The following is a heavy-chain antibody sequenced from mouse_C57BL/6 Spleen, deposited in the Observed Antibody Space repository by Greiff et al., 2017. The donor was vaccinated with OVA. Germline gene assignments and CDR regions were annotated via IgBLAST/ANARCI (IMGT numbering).Heavy chain of an antibody. CDR2: IYPGDGDT. V-gene: IGHV1-80*01. Sequence: QVQLQQSGAELVKPGASVKISCKASGYAFSSYWMNWVKQRPGKGLEWIGQIYPGDGDTNYNGKFKGKATLTADKSSSTAYMQLSSLTSEDSAVYFCARELGLSYWYCDVWGTGTTVTVSS. CDR3: ARELGLSYWYCDV. CDR1: GYAFSSYW. D-gene: IGHD4-1*01. J-gene: IGHJ1*03.